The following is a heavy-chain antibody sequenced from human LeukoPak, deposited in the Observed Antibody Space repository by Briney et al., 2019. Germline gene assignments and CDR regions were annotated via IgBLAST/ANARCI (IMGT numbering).Heavy chain of an antibody. D-gene: IGHD5-24*01. CDR3: ARADIFRDGYNLGYFDY. J-gene: IGHJ4*02. CDR1: GGSISSGDYY. Sequence: PSETLSLTCTVSGGSISSGDYYWSWIRQPPGKGLEWIGYIYYSGSTYYNPSLKSRVTISVDTSKNQFSLKLSSVTAADTAVYYCARADIFRDGYNLGYFDYWGQGTLVTVSS. V-gene: IGHV4-30-4*01. CDR2: IYYSGST.